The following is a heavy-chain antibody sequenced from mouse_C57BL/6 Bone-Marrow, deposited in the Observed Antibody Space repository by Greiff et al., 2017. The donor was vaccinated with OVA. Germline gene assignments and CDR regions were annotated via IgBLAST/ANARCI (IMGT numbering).Heavy chain of an antibody. Sequence: QVQLKESGPGLVQPSQSLSITCTVSGFSLTSYGVHWVRQSPGKGLEWLGVIWSGGSTDYNAAFISRLSISKDNSKSQVFFKMNSLQADDTAIYYCARNTYDYDPPGSYWYFDVWGTGTTVTVSS. CDR1: GFSLTSYG. CDR3: ARNTYDYDPPGSYWYFDV. J-gene: IGHJ1*03. V-gene: IGHV2-2*01. D-gene: IGHD2-4*01. CDR2: IWSGGST.